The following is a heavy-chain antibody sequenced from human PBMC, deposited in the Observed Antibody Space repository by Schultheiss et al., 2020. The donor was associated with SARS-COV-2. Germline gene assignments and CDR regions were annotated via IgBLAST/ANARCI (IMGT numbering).Heavy chain of an antibody. J-gene: IGHJ4*02. CDR2: IWYDGSNK. D-gene: IGHD6-19*01. V-gene: IGHV3-33*01. Sequence: GESLKISCAASGFTFSSYGMHWVRQAPGKGLEWVAVIWYDGSNKYYADSVKGRFTISRDNSKNTLYLQMNSLRAEDTAVYYCATFNSGSFMDWGQGTLVTVSS. CDR3: ATFNSGSFMD. CDR1: GFTFSSYG.